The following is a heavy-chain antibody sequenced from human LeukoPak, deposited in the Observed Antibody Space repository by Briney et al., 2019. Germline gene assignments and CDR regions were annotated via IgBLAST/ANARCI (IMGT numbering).Heavy chain of an antibody. CDR2: ISGSGGGT. Sequence: GGSLRLSCAAFGFTFSSYAMSWVRQAPGKGLEWASAISGSGGGTYYADSVKGRFTISRDNSKNTLYLQMNSLRAEDTAVYYCAINTVVVPAAMRGGDYWGQGTLVTVSS. V-gene: IGHV3-23*01. CDR3: AINTVVVPAAMRGGDY. CDR1: GFTFSSYA. J-gene: IGHJ4*02. D-gene: IGHD2-2*01.